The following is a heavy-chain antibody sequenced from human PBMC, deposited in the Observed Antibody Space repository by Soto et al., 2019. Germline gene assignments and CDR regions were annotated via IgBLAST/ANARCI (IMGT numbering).Heavy chain of an antibody. CDR2: IYYSGTT. D-gene: IGHD3-16*01. CDR3: ARWGTTGGLDV. J-gene: IGHJ4*02. V-gene: IGHV4-31*03. CDR1: GGSISSGGYY. Sequence: QVQLQESGPGLVKPSQTLSLTCTVSGGSISSGGYYWSWIRQNPGKGLEWIGYIYYSGTTNYNPSLKSRLTISVDTSKNQFSLKLNSMTAADTAVYYCARWGTTGGLDVWGQGTLVSVSS.